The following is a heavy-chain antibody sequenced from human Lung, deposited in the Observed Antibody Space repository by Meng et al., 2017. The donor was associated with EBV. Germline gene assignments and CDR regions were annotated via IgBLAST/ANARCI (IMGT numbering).Heavy chain of an antibody. V-gene: IGHV1-8*01. D-gene: IGHD3-16*01. CDR3: ARASRVLGGFDY. J-gene: IGHJ4*02. CDR2: MNPNRGTT. Sequence: VQLVQSGAEVKKPGASVKVSCKASGYTFTSYDINWVRQGTGQGLEWMGWMNPNRGTTGYAQKFQGRVTMTRNISKSTAYMDLSSLRSEDTAVYYRARASRVLGGFDYWGQGTLVTVSS. CDR1: GYTFTSYD.